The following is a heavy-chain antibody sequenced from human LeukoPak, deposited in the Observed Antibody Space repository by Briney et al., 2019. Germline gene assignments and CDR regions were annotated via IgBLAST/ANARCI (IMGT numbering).Heavy chain of an antibody. CDR3: AKVGSSWYYAFDI. D-gene: IGHD6-13*01. Sequence: GGSLRLSCAASGFTFDDYAMHWVRQAPGKGLEWVSLISGDGGSTYYADSVKGRFTISRDNSKNSLYLQMNSLRTEDTAFYYCAKVGSSWYYAFDIWGQGAMVTVSS. CDR1: GFTFDDYA. V-gene: IGHV3-43*02. J-gene: IGHJ3*02. CDR2: ISGDGGST.